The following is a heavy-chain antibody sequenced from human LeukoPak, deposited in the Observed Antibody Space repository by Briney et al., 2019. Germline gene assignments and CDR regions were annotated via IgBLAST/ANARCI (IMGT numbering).Heavy chain of an antibody. Sequence: SETLSLTCAVSGYSISSGYYLGWIRQPPGKGLEWIGSIYHSGSTYYNPSLKSRVTISVDTSKNQFSLKLSSVTAADTAVYYCARSLVVIATNWFDPWGQGTLVTVSS. CDR2: IYHSGST. D-gene: IGHD2-21*01. CDR1: GYSISSGYY. J-gene: IGHJ5*02. CDR3: ARSLVVIATNWFDP. V-gene: IGHV4-38-2*01.